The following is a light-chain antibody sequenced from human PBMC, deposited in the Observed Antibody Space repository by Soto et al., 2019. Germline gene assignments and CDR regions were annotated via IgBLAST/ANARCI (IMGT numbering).Light chain of an antibody. J-gene: IGKJ1*01. V-gene: IGKV1-39*01. CDR3: QQSHSYPRT. Sequence: DIGMTQSPSSLSASVGDRVTITCRASQTISSYLSWYQQKAGKAPKLLIYAASNLQSAVPSRFSGRGSGTDCPITIISLRPEDFATYYCQQSHSYPRTFGHGTKAEIK. CDR1: QTISSY. CDR2: AAS.